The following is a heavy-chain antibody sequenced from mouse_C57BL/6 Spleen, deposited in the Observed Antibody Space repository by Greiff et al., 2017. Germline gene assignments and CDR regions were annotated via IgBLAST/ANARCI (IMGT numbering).Heavy chain of an antibody. D-gene: IGHD2-12*01. V-gene: IGHV1-74*01. CDR3: ALRRLDAMDY. J-gene: IGHJ4*01. CDR2: IHPSDSDT. Sequence: QVQLQQPGAGLVKPGASVQVSCKASGYTFTSYWMRWVKQRPGPGLEWIGRIHPSDSDTNYNQTFKGKTTLTVDKSSSPAYLQSSSLTSEDSAVYYCALRRLDAMDYGGQGTSGTVSS. CDR1: GYTFTSYW.